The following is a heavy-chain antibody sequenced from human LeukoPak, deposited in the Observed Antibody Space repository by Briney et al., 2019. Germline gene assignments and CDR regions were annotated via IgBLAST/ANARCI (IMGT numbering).Heavy chain of an antibody. CDR1: GYSFTSYG. Sequence: ASVKISCRASGYSFTSYGISWVRQAPGQGLEWMGWISAYNSNTNYAQNLQGRVTMTTDTSTSTVYLDLRSLRSDDTAVYYCARAAGGGYFDFWGQGTLVTVSS. CDR2: ISAYNSNT. CDR3: ARAAGGGYFDF. D-gene: IGHD6-13*01. J-gene: IGHJ4*02. V-gene: IGHV1-18*01.